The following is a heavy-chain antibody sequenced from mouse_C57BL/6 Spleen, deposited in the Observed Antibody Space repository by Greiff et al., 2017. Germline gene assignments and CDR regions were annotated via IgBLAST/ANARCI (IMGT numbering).Heavy chain of an antibody. D-gene: IGHD2-1*01. CDR3: ARREDGNYVYAMDY. CDR1: GYTFTSYW. Sequence: QVQLKQPGAELVKPGASVKMSCKASGYTFTSYWITWVKQRPGQGLEWIGDIYPGSGSTNYNEKFKSKATLTVDTSSSTAYMQLSSLTSDDSAVYYCARREDGNYVYAMDYWGQGTSVTVSS. J-gene: IGHJ4*01. V-gene: IGHV1-55*01. CDR2: IYPGSGST.